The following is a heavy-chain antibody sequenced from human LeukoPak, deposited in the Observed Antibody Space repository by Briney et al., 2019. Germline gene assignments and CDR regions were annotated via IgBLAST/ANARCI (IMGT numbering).Heavy chain of an antibody. CDR1: GGSISSGGYY. D-gene: IGHD3-22*01. J-gene: IGHJ3*02. V-gene: IGHV4-31*03. Sequence: SETLSLTCTVSGGSISSGGYYWSWIRQHPGKGLEWIGYIYYSGSTCYNPSLKSRVTISVDTSKNQFSLKLSSVTAADTAVYYCARDRYYYDSSGYYPRTDAFDIWGQGTMVTVSS. CDR2: IYYSGST. CDR3: ARDRYYYDSSGYYPRTDAFDI.